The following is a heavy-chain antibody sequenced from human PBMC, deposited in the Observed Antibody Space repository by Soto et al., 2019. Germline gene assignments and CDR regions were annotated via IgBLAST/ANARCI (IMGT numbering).Heavy chain of an antibody. CDR2: ISGFNGQT. J-gene: IGHJ4*02. CDR3: ARVDPRGVAVVRDY. D-gene: IGHD3-10*01. Sequence: GPGVKKPGASVKVSCKASGNTFASHGFSWLRQAPGQGLEWMGWISGFNGQTNYALKFQGRVTLTTDTSTSTAYMELRSLRSDDTAVYFCARVDPRGVAVVRDYWGQGTLVTVSS. CDR1: GNTFASHG. V-gene: IGHV1-18*01.